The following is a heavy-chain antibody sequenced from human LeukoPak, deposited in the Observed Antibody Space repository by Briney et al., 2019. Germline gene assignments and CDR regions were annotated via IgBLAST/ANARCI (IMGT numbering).Heavy chain of an antibody. D-gene: IGHD3-3*01. CDR2: IRFDGTDA. CDR3: AMERLSGFSFVH. CDR1: GFTLG. V-gene: IGHV3-30*02. J-gene: IGHJ5*02. Sequence: PGGSLRLSCVASGFTLGRHWVRQAPGTRLEWVDFIRFDGTDADNADSVKGRFTISRDNSKNTLFLQLSSLKPEDTAMYYCAMERLSGFSFVHWGQGTLVAVSS.